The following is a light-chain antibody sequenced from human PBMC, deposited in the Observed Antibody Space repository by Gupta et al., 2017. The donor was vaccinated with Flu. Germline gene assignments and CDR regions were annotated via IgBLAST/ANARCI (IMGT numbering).Light chain of an antibody. J-gene: IGKJ5*01. Sequence: EIVLTQSPATLSLSPGETATLSCRASQSIARYLAWYQQRPGQAPRLLLYDVSNRDTGITARFSGSGYGTDFTLTISRGEPEDFAFYYCQQRDHWWPITFGQGTRMEIK. CDR2: DVS. CDR3: QQRDHWWPIT. V-gene: IGKV3-11*01. CDR1: QSIARY.